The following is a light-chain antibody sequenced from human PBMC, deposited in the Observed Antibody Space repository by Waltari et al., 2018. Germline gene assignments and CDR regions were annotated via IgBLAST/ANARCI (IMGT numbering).Light chain of an antibody. CDR2: AAS. J-gene: IGKJ1*01. CDR1: QSISSD. CDR3: QQSYNTPRT. V-gene: IGKV1-39*01. Sequence: DIQMTQSPSSLSASVGDRVTITCRASQSISSDLNWYQQKPGKAPKLLIYAASSLQSRVPSRFSGSASGTDFTLTISSLQPEDFATYYCQQSYNTPRTFGQGTKVEVK.